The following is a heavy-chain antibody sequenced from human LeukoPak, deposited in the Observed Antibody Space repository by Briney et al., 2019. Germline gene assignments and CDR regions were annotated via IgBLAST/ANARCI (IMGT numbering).Heavy chain of an antibody. V-gene: IGHV1-46*01. CDR1: GYTFTGYY. CDR2: INPSGGST. Sequence: GASVKVSCKASGYTFTGYYMHWVRQAPGQGLEWMGIINPSGGSTSYAQKFQGRVTMTRDMSTSTVYMELSSLRSEDTAVYYCARTVKPGTAAAGPDYWGQGTLVTVSS. CDR3: ARTVKPGTAAAGPDY. D-gene: IGHD6-13*01. J-gene: IGHJ4*02.